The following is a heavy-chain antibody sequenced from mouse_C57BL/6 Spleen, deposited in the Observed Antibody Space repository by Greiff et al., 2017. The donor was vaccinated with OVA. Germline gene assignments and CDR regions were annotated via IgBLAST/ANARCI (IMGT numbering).Heavy chain of an antibody. J-gene: IGHJ2*01. CDR3: AKLPYGSSYVNYFDY. Sequence: VQRVESGPGLVAPSQSLSITCTVSGFSLTSYGVSWVRQPPGKGLEWLGVIWGDGSTNYHSALISRLSISKDNSKCQFFLNLISLQTDDTATYSCAKLPYGSSYVNYFDYWGQGTTLTVSS. V-gene: IGHV2-3*01. D-gene: IGHD1-1*01. CDR2: IWGDGST. CDR1: GFSLTSYG.